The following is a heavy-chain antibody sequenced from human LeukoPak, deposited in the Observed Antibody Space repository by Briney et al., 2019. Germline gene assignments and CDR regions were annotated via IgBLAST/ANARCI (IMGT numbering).Heavy chain of an antibody. D-gene: IGHD3-22*01. Sequence: GGSLRLSCAASGFTFSSYGMHWVRQAPGKGLEWVAFIRYDGSNKYYADSVKGRFTISRDNSKNTLYLQMNSLRAEDTAVYYCAKSPNYYDSSGSNRFDPWGQGTLVTVSS. CDR2: IRYDGSNK. CDR1: GFTFSSYG. CDR3: AKSPNYYDSSGSNRFDP. J-gene: IGHJ5*02. V-gene: IGHV3-30*02.